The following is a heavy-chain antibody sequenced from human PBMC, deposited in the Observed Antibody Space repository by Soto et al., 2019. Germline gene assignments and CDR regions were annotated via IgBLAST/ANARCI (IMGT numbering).Heavy chain of an antibody. CDR2: IKRKIDGETT. CDR1: GFTFTNDW. J-gene: IGHJ4*02. Sequence: EVQLVESGGGLVKPGGSLRLSCAASGFTFTNDWLNWVRQAPGKGLEWVGRIKRKIDGETTDYAAPVKGRSTISRDDSINTLYLQMNSRQTENTGVDYSADIAVGHTGECWGQGNLVTVSS. CDR3: ADIAVGHTGEC. V-gene: IGHV3-15*07. D-gene: IGHD6-19*01.